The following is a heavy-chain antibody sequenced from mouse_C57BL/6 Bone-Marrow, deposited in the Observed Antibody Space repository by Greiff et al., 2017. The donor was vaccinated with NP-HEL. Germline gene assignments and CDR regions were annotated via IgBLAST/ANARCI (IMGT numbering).Heavy chain of an antibody. V-gene: IGHV5-17*01. J-gene: IGHJ4*01. CDR2: ISSGSSTI. Sequence: EVQLVESGGGLVKPGGSLKLSCAASGFTFSDYGMHWVRQAPEKGLEWVAYISSGSSTIYYADTVKGRFTISRDNAKYTLFLQMTSLRSEDTAMYYCARRYRGLYYYAMDYWGQGTSVTVSS. CDR1: GFTFSDYG. CDR3: ARRYRGLYYYAMDY. D-gene: IGHD2-12*01.